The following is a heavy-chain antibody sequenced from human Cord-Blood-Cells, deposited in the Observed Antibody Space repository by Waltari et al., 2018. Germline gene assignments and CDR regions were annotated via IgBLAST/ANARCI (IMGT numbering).Heavy chain of an antibody. CDR1: GYTFTSYD. D-gene: IGHD2-21*02. J-gene: IGHJ6*02. Sequence: QVQLVQSGAEVKKPGASVKGSCKASGYTFTSYDIHWVRPATGQGLEWMGWTNPNSGNTGYAQKFQGRVTMTRNTSISTAYMELSSLRSEDTAVYYCARGRPGVTPYYYGMDVWGQGTTVTVSS. V-gene: IGHV1-8*01. CDR2: TNPNSGNT. CDR3: ARGRPGVTPYYYGMDV.